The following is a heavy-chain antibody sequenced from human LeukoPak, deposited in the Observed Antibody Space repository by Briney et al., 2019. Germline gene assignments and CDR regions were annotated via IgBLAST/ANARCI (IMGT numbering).Heavy chain of an antibody. CDR3: ARFLRYSPNYYYYGMDV. J-gene: IGHJ6*02. CDR1: GGTFSSYA. CDR2: IIPIFGTA. V-gene: IGHV1-69*01. D-gene: IGHD5-18*01. Sequence: ASVKVSCKASGGTFSSYAISWVRQAPGQGLEWMGGIIPIFGTANHAQKFQGRVTITADESTSTAYMELSSLRSEDTAVYYCARFLRYSPNYYYYGMDVWGQGTTVTVSS.